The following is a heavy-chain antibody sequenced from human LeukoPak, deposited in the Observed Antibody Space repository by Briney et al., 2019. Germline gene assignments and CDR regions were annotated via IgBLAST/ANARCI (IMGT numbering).Heavy chain of an antibody. CDR1: GFTYSSYW. V-gene: IGHV3-74*01. D-gene: IGHD2-2*01. CDR2: INSDGNST. CDR3: ARDLTPIVVVPAAINYYYYGMDV. J-gene: IGHJ6*02. Sequence: GGPLRLSCAASGFTYSSYWMHWVRQAPGKGLVWVSRINSDGNSTSYADSVKGRFTISRDNAKNSLYLQMNSLRDEDTAVYYCARDLTPIVVVPAAINYYYYGMDVWGQGTTVTVSS.